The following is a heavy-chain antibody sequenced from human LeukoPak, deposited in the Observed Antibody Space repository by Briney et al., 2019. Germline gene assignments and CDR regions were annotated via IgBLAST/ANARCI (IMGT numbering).Heavy chain of an antibody. CDR2: ISYDGSNK. Sequence: GGSLRLSCAASGFTFSSYAMHWVRQAPGKGPEWVAVISYDGSNKYYADSVKGRFTISRDNSKNTLYLQMNSLRAEDTAVYYCVVPAAIAVYWGQGTLVTVSS. J-gene: IGHJ4*02. V-gene: IGHV3-30-3*01. D-gene: IGHD2-2*01. CDR1: GFTFSSYA. CDR3: VVPAAIAVY.